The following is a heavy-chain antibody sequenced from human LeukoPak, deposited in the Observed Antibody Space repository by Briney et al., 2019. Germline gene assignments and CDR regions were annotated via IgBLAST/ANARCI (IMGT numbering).Heavy chain of an antibody. V-gene: IGHV4-34*01. CDR3: ARDHGDYVTDY. CDR2: INHSGSN. D-gene: IGHD4-17*01. Sequence: SETLSLTCAVYGGSFSGYYWSWIRQPPGKGLEWIGEINHSGSNNYNPSLKSRVTISVDTSKNQFSLKLSSVTAADTAVYYCARDHGDYVTDYWGQGTLVTVSS. J-gene: IGHJ4*02. CDR1: GGSFSGYY.